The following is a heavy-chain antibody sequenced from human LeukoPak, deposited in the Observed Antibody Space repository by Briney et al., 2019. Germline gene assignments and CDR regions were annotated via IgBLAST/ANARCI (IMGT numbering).Heavy chain of an antibody. D-gene: IGHD1-26*01. CDR3: ARGSGSRTAFDY. CDR1: GYTFTGYY. CDR2: ISAYNGNT. Sequence: ASVKVSCKASGYTFTGYYMHWVRQAPGQGLEWMGWISAYNGNTNYAQKLQGRVTMTTDTSTSTAYMELRSLRSDDTAVYYCARGSGSRTAFDYWGQGTLVTVSS. J-gene: IGHJ4*02. V-gene: IGHV1-18*04.